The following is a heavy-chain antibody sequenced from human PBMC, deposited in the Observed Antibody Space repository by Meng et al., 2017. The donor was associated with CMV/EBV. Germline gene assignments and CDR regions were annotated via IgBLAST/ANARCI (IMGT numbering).Heavy chain of an antibody. D-gene: IGHD5-24*01. CDR3: ATAPRWLQKSDWYLDL. V-gene: IGHV1-69*05. CDR2: IIPIFGTA. CDR1: GGTFSSYA. Sequence: SVKVSCKASGGTFSSYAISWVRQAPGQGLEWMGGIIPIFGTANYAQKFQGRVTITTDESTSTAYMELSSLRSEDTAVYYGATAPRWLQKSDWYLDLWGRGTLVTVSS. J-gene: IGHJ2*01.